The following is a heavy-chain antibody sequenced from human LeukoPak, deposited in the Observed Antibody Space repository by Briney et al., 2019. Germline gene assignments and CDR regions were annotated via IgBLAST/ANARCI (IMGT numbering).Heavy chain of an antibody. CDR2: XYXXGST. Sequence: GXXYXXGSTNYNPSLKIRVTISVVTSKNQFSLKLSSVTAADTAVYYCARDRYYDSSGRGYYYGMDVWGQGTTVTVSS. J-gene: IGHJ6*02. V-gene: IGHV4-59*01. D-gene: IGHD3-22*01. CDR3: ARDRYYDSSGRGYYYGMDV.